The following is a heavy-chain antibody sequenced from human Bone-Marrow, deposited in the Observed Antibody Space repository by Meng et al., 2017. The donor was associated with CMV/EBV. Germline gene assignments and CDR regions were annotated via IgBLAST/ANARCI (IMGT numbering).Heavy chain of an antibody. CDR1: GAPFSGY. J-gene: IGHJ4*02. D-gene: IGHD1-26*01. V-gene: IGHV4-34*01. Sequence: QVHLQQWGAGLLKPSETLSLTCGVYGAPFSGYWSWVRQPPGKGLEWIGEITHSGSTNYNVSLKSQVTISIDTSKNQFSLKLSSVTATDTAVYYCAPGFRSWSGSYSSWGQGTLVTVSS. CDR2: ITHSGST. CDR3: APGFRSWSGSYSS.